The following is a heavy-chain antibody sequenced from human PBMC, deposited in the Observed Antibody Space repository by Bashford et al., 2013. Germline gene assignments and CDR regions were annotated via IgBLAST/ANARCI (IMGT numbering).Heavy chain of an antibody. CDR2: INHSGST. CDR3: ARGKWNGVATDFDY. J-gene: IGHJ4*02. D-gene: IGHD1-20*01. V-gene: IGHV4-34*01. Sequence: SSETLSLTCAVYGGSFSGYYWSWIRQPPGKGLEWIGEINHSGSTNYNPFLKSRVTISVDTSKNQFSLKLSSVTAADTAAYYCARGKWNGVATDFDYWGQGPLVTVSS. CDR1: GGSFSGYY.